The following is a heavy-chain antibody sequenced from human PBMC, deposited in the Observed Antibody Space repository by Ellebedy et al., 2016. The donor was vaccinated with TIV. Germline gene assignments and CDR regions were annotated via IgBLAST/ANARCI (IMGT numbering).Heavy chain of an antibody. Sequence: MPSETLSLTCTVSGGSVSSGSYYWSWIRQPPGKGLEWIGYIYYSGSTNYNPSLKRRVTISVDTSKNQFSPKLSSVTAADTAVYYCARQGDWFDPWGQGTLVTVSS. CDR2: IYYSGST. J-gene: IGHJ5*02. CDR3: ARQGDWFDP. V-gene: IGHV4-61*01. D-gene: IGHD3-16*01. CDR1: GGSVSSGSYY.